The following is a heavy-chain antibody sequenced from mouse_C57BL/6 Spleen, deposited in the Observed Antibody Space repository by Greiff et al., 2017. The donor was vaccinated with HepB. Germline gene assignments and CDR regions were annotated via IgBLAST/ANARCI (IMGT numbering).Heavy chain of an antibody. V-gene: IGHV1-67*01. CDR2: ISTYYGDA. Sequence: VQRVESGPELVRPGVSVKISCKGSGYTFTDYAMHWVKQSHAKSLEWIGVISTYYGDASYNQKFKDKATMTVDKSSSTAYMELARLTSEDSAVYYWARGGYYGWFAYWGQGTLVTVSA. D-gene: IGHD2-3*01. J-gene: IGHJ3*01. CDR1: GYTFTDYA. CDR3: ARGGYYGWFAY.